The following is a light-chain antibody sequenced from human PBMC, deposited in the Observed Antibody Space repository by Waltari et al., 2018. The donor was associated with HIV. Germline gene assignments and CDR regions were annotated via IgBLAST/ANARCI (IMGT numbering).Light chain of an antibody. V-gene: IGKV3-20*01. Sequence: EIVLTQSPGTLSLSPGERATLSCRASQSVSSSYLAWYQQNPGQAPSLLIYVASSTATGIPARFSGSWSGTDFTLTISRLEPEDFAVYYCQQFGSSPFTFGPGTKVDIQ. CDR3: QQFGSSPFT. CDR2: VAS. CDR1: QSVSSSY. J-gene: IGKJ3*01.